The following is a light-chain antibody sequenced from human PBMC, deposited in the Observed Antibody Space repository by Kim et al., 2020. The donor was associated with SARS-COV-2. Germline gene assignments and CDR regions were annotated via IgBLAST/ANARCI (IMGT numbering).Light chain of an antibody. CDR3: CSYAGSYTYV. Sequence: QSALTQPRSVSGSPGQSVTISCTGTSSDVGGYNSVSWYQQHPDKAPKLMIYDVSKRPSGVPDRFSGSKSGNTASLTISGLQAEDETDYYCCSYAGSYTYVFGTGTKVTVL. CDR2: DVS. V-gene: IGLV2-11*01. J-gene: IGLJ1*01. CDR1: SSDVGGYNS.